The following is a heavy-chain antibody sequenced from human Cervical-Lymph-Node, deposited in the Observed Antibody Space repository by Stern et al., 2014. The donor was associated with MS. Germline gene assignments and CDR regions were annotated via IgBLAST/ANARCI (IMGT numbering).Heavy chain of an antibody. CDR2: IYYSGST. J-gene: IGHJ6*02. CDR3: ARDSSGWHYYYYGMDV. V-gene: IGHV4-59*01. CDR1: GGSISRYY. D-gene: IGHD6-19*01. Sequence: QLQLQESGPGLVQPSETLSLPCPVSGGSISRYYWSWIRQPPGKGLEWNGHIYYSGSTNYNPSLKSRVTISVDTSKNQFSLKLSSVTAADTAVYYCARDSSGWHYYYYGMDVWGQGTTVTVSS.